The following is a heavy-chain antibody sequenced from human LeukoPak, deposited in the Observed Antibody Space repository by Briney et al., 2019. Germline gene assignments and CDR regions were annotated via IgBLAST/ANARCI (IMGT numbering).Heavy chain of an antibody. CDR3: ARDLGSPDFIAAAGTAEFDY. V-gene: IGHV3-21*01. CDR2: ISSSSSYI. D-gene: IGHD6-13*01. CDR1: GFTFSSYG. J-gene: IGHJ4*02. Sequence: PGGSLRLSCAASGFTFSSYGMHWVRQAPGKGLEWVSSISSSSSYIYYADSVKGRFTISRDNAKNSLYLQMNSLRAEDTAVYYCARDLGSPDFIAAAGTAEFDYWGQGTLVTVSS.